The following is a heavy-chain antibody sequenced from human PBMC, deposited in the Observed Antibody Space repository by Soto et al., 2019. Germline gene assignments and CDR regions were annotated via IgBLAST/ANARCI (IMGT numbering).Heavy chain of an antibody. CDR1: GASISGYH. J-gene: IGHJ6*02. Sequence: SETLSLTCTVSGASISGYHWGWIRQPPGKGLEWIGYMSYSGSTNYSPSLKSRVTMSVDTSKNQFSLKLSSVTAADTAVYYCARHVNLGSGSSYYYYYGMDVWGQGTKVTVSS. CDR3: ARHVNLGSGSSYYYYYGMDV. CDR2: MSYSGST. D-gene: IGHD3-10*01. V-gene: IGHV4-59*08.